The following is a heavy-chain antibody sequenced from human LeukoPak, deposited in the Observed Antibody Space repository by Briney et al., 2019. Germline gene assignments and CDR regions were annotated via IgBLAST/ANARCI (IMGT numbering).Heavy chain of an antibody. D-gene: IGHD2-21*01. CDR1: GGSITNGAYS. CDR2: IYYSGST. J-gene: IGHJ4*02. Sequence: SETLSLTCALSGGSITNGAYSWSWIRQPPGKGLEWIGYIYYSGSTYYNPSLKSRAVISVDTAKNQFSLNLNSVTAADTAVYYCARGGDEMGNRDSYLDHWGQGTLVTVSS. V-gene: IGHV4-30-4*07. CDR3: ARGGDEMGNRDSYLDH.